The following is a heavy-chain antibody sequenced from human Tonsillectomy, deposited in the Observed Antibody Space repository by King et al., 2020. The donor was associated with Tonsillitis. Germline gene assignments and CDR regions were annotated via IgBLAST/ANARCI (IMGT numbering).Heavy chain of an antibody. J-gene: IGHJ6*02. CDR2: ISSNGGST. CDR1: GFTFSSYT. V-gene: IGHV3-64*01. Sequence: VQLVESGGGLVQPGGSLRLSCAASGFTFSSYTMHWVRQAPGKGLEYVSAISSNGGSTYYANSVKGRFTVSRDNSKNTLYLQMGSLRAEDMAVYYCARRFYHCMDFWGQGTTVTVSS. CDR3: ARRFYHCMDF.